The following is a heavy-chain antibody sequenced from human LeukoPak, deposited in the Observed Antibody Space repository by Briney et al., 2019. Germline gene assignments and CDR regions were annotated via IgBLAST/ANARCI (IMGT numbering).Heavy chain of an antibody. J-gene: IGHJ2*01. D-gene: IGHD6-13*01. CDR1: GGSISGYY. CDR3: ARQASWLPYFDL. V-gene: IGHV4-59*08. Sequence: SETLSLTCTVSGGSISGYYWSWIRQPPGQGLEWIGYIFYSGNTNYSPTLKSRVTISVDTSENQFSLRLSSVTAADTAVYFCARQASWLPYFDLWGRGTLVAVSS. CDR2: IFYSGNT.